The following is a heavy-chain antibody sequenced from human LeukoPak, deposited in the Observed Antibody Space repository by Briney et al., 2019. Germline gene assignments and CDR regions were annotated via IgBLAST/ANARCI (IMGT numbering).Heavy chain of an antibody. D-gene: IGHD1-26*01. V-gene: IGHV1-18*01. Sequence: ASVKVSCKASGYTFTNYGISWVRQAPGQGLEWMGWISAYNGNTKYAQKFQSRVTMTTDTSTNTVNMELRSLRSDDTAVFNCARSGSHNYYYYGMDVWGQGTTVIVSS. J-gene: IGHJ6*02. CDR3: ARSGSHNYYYYGMDV. CDR1: GYTFTNYG. CDR2: ISAYNGNT.